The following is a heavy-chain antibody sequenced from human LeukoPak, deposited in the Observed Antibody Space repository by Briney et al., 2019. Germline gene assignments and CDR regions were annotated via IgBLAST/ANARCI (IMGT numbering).Heavy chain of an antibody. CDR1: GGSISGYY. CDR3: ARDLFGRRYFDL. V-gene: IGHV4-59*01. J-gene: IGHJ2*01. D-gene: IGHD2-15*01. CDR2: LYNSGST. Sequence: SETLSLTCSVSGGSISGYYWSWIRQPPGKGLEWIGYLYNSGSTNYNPSLKSRVTISGDTSKNQFSLKLDSVTAADTAVYYCARDLFGRRYFDLWGRGTLVTVSS.